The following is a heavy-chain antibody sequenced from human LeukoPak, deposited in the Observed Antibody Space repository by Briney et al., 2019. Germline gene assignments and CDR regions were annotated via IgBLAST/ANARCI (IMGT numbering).Heavy chain of an antibody. V-gene: IGHV3-33*01. Sequence: GRSLRLSCAASGFTFSSYGMHWVRQAPGKGLEWVAVIWYDGSNKYYADSVKGRFTISRDNSKNTLYLQMGSLRAEDMAVYFCARAGRYCSGGSCYSADWYFDLWGRGTLVTASS. CDR3: ARAGRYCSGGSCYSADWYFDL. CDR2: IWYDGSNK. CDR1: GFTFSSYG. J-gene: IGHJ2*01. D-gene: IGHD2-15*01.